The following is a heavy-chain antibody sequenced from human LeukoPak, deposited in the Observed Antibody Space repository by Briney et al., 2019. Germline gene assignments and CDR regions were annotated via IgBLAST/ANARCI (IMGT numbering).Heavy chain of an antibody. CDR1: GFTFSSYW. J-gene: IGHJ4*02. D-gene: IGHD5-24*01. CDR3: ARRIQGMAPYYFDY. Sequence: GGSLRLSCTASGFTFSSYWMHWVRQAPGKGLVWVSRINSDGGSTSYADFVKGRFTISRDNAKNTLYLQMNSLRAEDTAVYYCARRIQGMAPYYFDYWGQGNLVTVSS. V-gene: IGHV3-74*01. CDR2: INSDGGST.